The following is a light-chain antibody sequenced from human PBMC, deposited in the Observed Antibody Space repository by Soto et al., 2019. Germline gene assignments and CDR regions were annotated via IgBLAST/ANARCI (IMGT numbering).Light chain of an antibody. CDR1: QSVSSY. CDR3: QHSNKWPRT. CDR2: DSS. V-gene: IGKV3-11*01. Sequence: EIVMTQSPAILSVSPGERATLSCRASQSVSSYLAWYQEKPGQAPMLLIDDSSNGASGIRGRCSGSGSRADSTLTSSILEAEDFAVYYCQHSNKWPRTFGQGTRLEIK. J-gene: IGKJ5*01.